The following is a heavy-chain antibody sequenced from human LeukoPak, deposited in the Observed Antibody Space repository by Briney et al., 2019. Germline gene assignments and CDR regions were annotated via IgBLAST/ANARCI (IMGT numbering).Heavy chain of an antibody. D-gene: IGHD1-14*01. Sequence: SETLSLTCTVSGGSISSGSYYWSWIRQPAGKGLEWIGRIYTSGSTNYNPSLKSRVTISVDTSKNQFSLKLSSVTAADTALYYCAREDSEQPRYYYYYYMDVWGKGTTVTVSS. CDR1: GGSISSGSYY. CDR2: IYTSGST. CDR3: AREDSEQPRYYYYYYMDV. J-gene: IGHJ6*03. V-gene: IGHV4-61*02.